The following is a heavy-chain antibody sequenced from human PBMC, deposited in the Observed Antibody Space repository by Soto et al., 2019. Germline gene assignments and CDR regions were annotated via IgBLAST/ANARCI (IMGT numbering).Heavy chain of an antibody. CDR1: GFTFYIRA. D-gene: IGHD5-12*01. J-gene: IGHJ5*02. CDR2: ISASGDTS. CDR3: AKNPVGSGYDPNWFDP. V-gene: IGHV3-23*01. Sequence: PGGSLRLSCEASGFTFYIRAMSWVRQAPGKGLEWVGIISASGDTSYYADSVKGRFTISRDNSRNTLYLQMNSLRAEDAAVYYCAKNPVGSGYDPNWFDPWGRGTLVTVS.